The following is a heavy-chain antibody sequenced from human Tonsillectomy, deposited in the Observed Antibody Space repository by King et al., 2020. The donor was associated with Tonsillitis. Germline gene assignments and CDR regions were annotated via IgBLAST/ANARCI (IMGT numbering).Heavy chain of an antibody. D-gene: IGHD3-16*01. Sequence: QLQESGPGLVKPSETLSLTCTVSGGSIRSYYWSWIRQPPGKGLEWIGYIFYSGSTNYSPSLKSRVTISVDTSKNQFSLKLSSVTAAEPAVYYCARTNPSNGGLNWFDPWGQGTLVTVSS. V-gene: IGHV4-59*08. CDR3: ARTNPSNGGLNWFDP. J-gene: IGHJ5*02. CDR2: IFYSGST. CDR1: GGSIRSYY.